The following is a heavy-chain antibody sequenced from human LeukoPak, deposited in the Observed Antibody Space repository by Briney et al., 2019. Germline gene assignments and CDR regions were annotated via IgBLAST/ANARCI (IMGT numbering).Heavy chain of an antibody. D-gene: IGHD2-2*01. Sequence: ASVKVSCKASGYTFTGYYMHWVRQAPGQGLEWMGWINPNSGGTNYAQKFRGRVTMTRDTSISTAYMELSRLRSDDTAVYYCAREGQVVPAAMWRYWGQGTLVTVSS. CDR3: AREGQVVPAAMWRY. CDR2: INPNSGGT. V-gene: IGHV1-2*02. CDR1: GYTFTGYY. J-gene: IGHJ4*02.